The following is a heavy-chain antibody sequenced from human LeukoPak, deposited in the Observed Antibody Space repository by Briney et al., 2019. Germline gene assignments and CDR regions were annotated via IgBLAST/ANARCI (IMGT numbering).Heavy chain of an antibody. CDR3: ARHYASGTYYNPLGY. D-gene: IGHD3-10*01. CDR1: GHSFTTNW. V-gene: IGHV5-51*01. CDR2: IYPGDSDT. Sequence: GESLKISCQGSGHSFTTNWIAWVRQMPGKGLEWTGTIYPGDSDTRYSPSFRGQVTISADKSISTTYLQWSSLKASDTAMYYCARHYASGTYYNPLGYWGQGTLVTASS. J-gene: IGHJ4*02.